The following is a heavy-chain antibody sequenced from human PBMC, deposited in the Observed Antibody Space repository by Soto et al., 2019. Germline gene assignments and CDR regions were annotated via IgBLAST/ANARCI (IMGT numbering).Heavy chain of an antibody. J-gene: IGHJ4*02. CDR3: TRGMR. CDR1: GFTFSNAW. Sequence: EVHLVESGGGWVKPGGSLRLSCAASGFTFSNAWMSWVRQAPGTGLEWVGRIKSKTDGGRTDYAAPVKGRFTISRDDSKNTLYLQMNSLKTEDTAVYYCTRGMRWGQGTLVTVSS. CDR2: IKSKTDGGRT. V-gene: IGHV3-15*01.